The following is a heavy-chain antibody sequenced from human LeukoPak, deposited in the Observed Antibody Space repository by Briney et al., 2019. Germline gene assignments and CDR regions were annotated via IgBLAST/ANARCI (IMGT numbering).Heavy chain of an antibody. J-gene: IGHJ5*02. CDR1: GGSISSSIYY. CDR2: IYYSGST. D-gene: IGHD3-3*01. CDR3: ARHPSFDWFGP. V-gene: IGHV4-39*01. Sequence: PSETLALTCTVSGGSISSSIYYWGWIRQPPGKGLEWIGTIYYSGSTFYSPSLKSRVTISIDTSKNQFSLKLSSVTAADTALYNCARHPSFDWFGPWGQGTLVTVSS.